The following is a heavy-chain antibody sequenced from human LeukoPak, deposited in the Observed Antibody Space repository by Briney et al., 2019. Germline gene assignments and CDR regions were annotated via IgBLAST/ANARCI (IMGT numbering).Heavy chain of an antibody. CDR2: IIPIFGTA. CDR3: ARGYSSGWFQKNYYMDV. J-gene: IGHJ6*03. Sequence: SVTVSFTASGGTFNIYAISWVRQAPGQGLGWVGGIIPIFGTANYAQKFQGRVTITTDESTSTAYMELSSLRSGDTAVYYCARGYSSGWFQKNYYMDVWGKGTTVTVSS. D-gene: IGHD6-19*01. CDR1: GGTFNIYA. V-gene: IGHV1-69*05.